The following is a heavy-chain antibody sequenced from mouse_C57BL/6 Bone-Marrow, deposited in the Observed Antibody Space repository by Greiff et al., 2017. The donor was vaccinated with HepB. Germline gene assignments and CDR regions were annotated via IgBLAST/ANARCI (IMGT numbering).Heavy chain of an antibody. CDR3: AREEYNFDY. J-gene: IGHJ2*01. V-gene: IGHV1-82*01. CDR1: GYAFSSSW. Sequence: VQVVESGPELVKPGASVKISCKASGYAFSSSWMNWVKQRPGKGLEWIGRIYPGDGDTNYNGKFKGKATLTADKSSSTAYMQLSSLTSEDSAVYFCAREEYNFDYWGQGTTLTVSS. D-gene: IGHD5-1*01. CDR2: IYPGDGDT.